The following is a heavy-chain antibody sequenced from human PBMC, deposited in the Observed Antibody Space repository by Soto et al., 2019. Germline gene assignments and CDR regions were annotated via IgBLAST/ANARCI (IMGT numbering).Heavy chain of an antibody. CDR1: GFTFDSYA. D-gene: IGHD2-21*01. Sequence: EVQLLESGGGLVQPGGSLRLSCAASGFTFDSYAMNWVRQAPGKGLAWVSTISGSGDYTYYADSVKGRFTISRDNSNNMRYLQMNSLRADDTAVYYCSKNCGLQYYFDYWGQGTLVTVSS. J-gene: IGHJ4*02. V-gene: IGHV3-23*01. CDR3: SKNCGLQYYFDY. CDR2: ISGSGDYT.